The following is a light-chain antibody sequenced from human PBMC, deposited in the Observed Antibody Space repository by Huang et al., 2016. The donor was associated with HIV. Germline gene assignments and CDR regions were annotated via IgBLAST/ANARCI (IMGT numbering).Light chain of an antibody. Sequence: EILITQSLDTLSLSPGTRATLSCRACQRGSYTHFVWYQPKPGQPPRLLIYGASTRIPGAPDRFSGSGSGSDFTRTSSRLEPEDFALYFCQQFQTSPYTFGQGTRLEIK. CDR3: QQFQTSPYT. CDR2: GAS. CDR1: QRGSYTH. J-gene: IGKJ2*01. V-gene: IGKV3-20*01.